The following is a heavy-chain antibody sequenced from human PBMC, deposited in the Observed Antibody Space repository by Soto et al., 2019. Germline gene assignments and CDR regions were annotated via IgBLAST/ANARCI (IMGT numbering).Heavy chain of an antibody. J-gene: IGHJ5*02. Sequence: PSQTLSLTCAISGDSVSSNSAAWNWIRQSPSRGLEWLGRTYYRSKWYNDYAVSVKSRITINPDTSKNKFSLQLNSVTPEDTAVYYCEREMIRLTVFGVVIQSRVNWFDTWGQGTLVTVSS. V-gene: IGHV6-1*01. D-gene: IGHD3-3*01. CDR1: GDSVSSNSAA. CDR3: EREMIRLTVFGVVIQSRVNWFDT. CDR2: TYYRSKWYN.